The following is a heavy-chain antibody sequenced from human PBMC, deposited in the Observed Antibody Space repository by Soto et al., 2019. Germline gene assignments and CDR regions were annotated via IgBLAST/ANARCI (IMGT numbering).Heavy chain of an antibody. CDR1: GFTFSSYA. D-gene: IGHD3-9*01. V-gene: IGHV3-23*01. J-gene: IGHJ4*02. CDR2: ISGSGGST. Sequence: VGSLRLSCAASGFTFSSYAMSWIRQAPGKGLEWVSAISGSGGSTSYADSVNGRFTISRYNSKHALYLQMNSLKPDGTAVSYCATSYYDLLTCDHSYWGQRTL. CDR3: ATSYYDLLTCDHSY.